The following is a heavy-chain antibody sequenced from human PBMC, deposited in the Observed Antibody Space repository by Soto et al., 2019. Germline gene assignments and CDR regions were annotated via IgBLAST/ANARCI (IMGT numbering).Heavy chain of an antibody. D-gene: IGHD1-26*01. Sequence: QITLKESGPTLVKPTQTLTLTCTFSGFSLKTRGVSVAWIRQPPGKALEWLALIYWDDDTRYRPSLNNRVTVTKDTSKNQVFLTMTNMDPVDTATYYCACLPVGMPVLYYFDYWGQGTLVTVSS. CDR3: ACLPVGMPVLYYFDY. J-gene: IGHJ4*02. V-gene: IGHV2-5*02. CDR1: GFSLKTRGVS. CDR2: IYWDDDT.